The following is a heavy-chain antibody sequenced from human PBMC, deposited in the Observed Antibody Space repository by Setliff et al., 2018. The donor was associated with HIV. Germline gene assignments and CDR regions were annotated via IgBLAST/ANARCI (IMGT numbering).Heavy chain of an antibody. CDR2: ISGSGGST. J-gene: IGHJ4*02. V-gene: IGHV3-23*01. D-gene: IGHD2-2*01. CDR1: GFTFSTYP. Sequence: GGSLRLSCAASGFTFSTYPMSWVRQAPGKGLEWVSGISGSGGSTYYADSVKGRFTISRDNSKNTLYLQMNSLRVEDTAIYYCARGFDYAQRPPLYYFDYWGQGTLVTVSS. CDR3: ARGFDYAQRPPLYYFDY.